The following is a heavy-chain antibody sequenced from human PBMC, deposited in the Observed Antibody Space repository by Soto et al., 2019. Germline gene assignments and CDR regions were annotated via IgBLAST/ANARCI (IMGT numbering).Heavy chain of an antibody. Sequence: SETLSLTCTVSGGSISSYYWSWIRQPPGKGLEWIGYIYYSGSTNYNPSLKSRVTISVDTSKNQFSLKLSSVTAADTAVYYCASSERWSLFFDYWGQGTLDTVSS. V-gene: IGHV4-59*01. CDR1: GGSISSYY. CDR2: IYYSGST. CDR3: ASSERWSLFFDY. D-gene: IGHD2-15*01. J-gene: IGHJ4*02.